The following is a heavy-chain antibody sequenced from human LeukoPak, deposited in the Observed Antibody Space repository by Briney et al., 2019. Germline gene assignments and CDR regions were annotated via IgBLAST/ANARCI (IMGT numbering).Heavy chain of an antibody. D-gene: IGHD4-17*01. J-gene: IGHJ6*02. V-gene: IGHV3-30*04. Sequence: GGSLRLSCAASGFTFSSYAMHCARQAPGKGLEWGAVISYDGRNKYYADSVNGRFTISRDNSKNTLYLQMNSLRAEDTAVYYCARDYGDYTPGPYYYGMDVWGQGTTVTVSS. CDR1: GFTFSSYA. CDR3: ARDYGDYTPGPYYYGMDV. CDR2: ISYDGRNK.